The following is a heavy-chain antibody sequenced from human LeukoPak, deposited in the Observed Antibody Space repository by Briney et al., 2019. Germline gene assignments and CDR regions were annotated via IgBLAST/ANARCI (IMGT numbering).Heavy chain of an antibody. CDR1: GGSFSGYY. V-gene: IGHV4-34*01. J-gene: IGHJ4*02. CDR3: ARVLPITPYFDY. CDR2: IYHSGRT. Sequence: SETLSLTCAVYGGSFSGYYWSWIRQPPGKGLEWIGSIYHSGRTHYNPSLKSRVNISVDTSKNQFSLKLSSVTAADTAVYYCARVLPITPYFDYWGQGTLVTVSS. D-gene: IGHD1-20*01.